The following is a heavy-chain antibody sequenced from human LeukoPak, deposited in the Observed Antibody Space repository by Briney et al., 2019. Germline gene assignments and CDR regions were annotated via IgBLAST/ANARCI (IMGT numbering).Heavy chain of an antibody. D-gene: IGHD2-15*01. Sequence: PGGSLRLSCAASGFTFSSYSMNWVRQAPGKGLEWVSYISSSSSTIYYADSVKGRFTISRDNVKNSLYLQMNSLRDEDTAVYYCARDSPIVVVAANDYGMDVWGQGTTVTVSS. V-gene: IGHV3-48*02. CDR1: GFTFSSYS. CDR2: ISSSSSTI. J-gene: IGHJ6*02. CDR3: ARDSPIVVVAANDYGMDV.